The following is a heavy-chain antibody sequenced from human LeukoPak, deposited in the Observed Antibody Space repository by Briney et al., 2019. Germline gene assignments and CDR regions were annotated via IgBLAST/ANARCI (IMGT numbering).Heavy chain of an antibody. Sequence: GGSLRLSCAASGFTFSAYSMNWVRQAPRKGLEWISFIDSSTRTIFYADSVKGRFTISRDNAKNSLSLQMNSLRVEDTAVYYCARRVPSQVITDYFDYWGQGTLVTVSS. CDR1: GFTFSAYS. V-gene: IGHV3-48*04. CDR3: ARRVPSQVITDYFDY. J-gene: IGHJ4*02. CDR2: IDSSTRTI. D-gene: IGHD3-16*01.